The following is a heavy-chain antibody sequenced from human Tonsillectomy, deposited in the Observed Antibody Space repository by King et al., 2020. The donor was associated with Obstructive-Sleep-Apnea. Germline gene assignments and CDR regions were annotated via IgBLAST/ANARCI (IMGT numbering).Heavy chain of an antibody. CDR2: ISYDGSNK. V-gene: IGHV3-30*18. D-gene: IGHD6-6*01. J-gene: IGHJ5*02. Sequence: VQLVESGGGVVQPGRSLRLSCAASGFTFNSYGMHWVRQAPGKGLEWLAVISYDGSNKNYADSVKGRFTISRDNSKNTLYLKMNSLRAEGTARYYCAKNEASISAVSTDPIAWGQGTLVTVSS. CDR3: AKNEASISAVSTDPIA. CDR1: GFTFNSYG.